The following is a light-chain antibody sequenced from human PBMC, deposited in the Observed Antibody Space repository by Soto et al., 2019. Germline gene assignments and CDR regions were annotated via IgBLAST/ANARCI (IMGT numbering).Light chain of an antibody. CDR3: QQSYSTTPT. CDR2: AAS. CDR1: QSISSY. V-gene: IGKV1-39*01. Sequence: DIQMTQSPSSLSASVGDRVTITCRASQSISSYLNWYQQKPGKAPKLLIYAASSLQSGVPSRFSVSGSGTDFTLTISSLQPEDFATYYCQQSYSTTPTFGQGTKVDIK. J-gene: IGKJ1*01.